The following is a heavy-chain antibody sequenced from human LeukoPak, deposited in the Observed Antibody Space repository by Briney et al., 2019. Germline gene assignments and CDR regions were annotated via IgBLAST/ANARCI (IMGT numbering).Heavy chain of an antibody. CDR1: GFTFSTYI. CDR2: ITVSGGST. CDR3: ARDRYGSGKGWFDP. J-gene: IGHJ5*02. Sequence: GGSLRLSCAASGFTFSTYIMSWVRQTPGKGLEWVSGITVSGGSTYYADSVKGRFTISRDNAKNSLYLQMNSLRAEDTALYHCARDRYGSGKGWFDPWGQGTLVSVSS. V-gene: IGHV3-21*04. D-gene: IGHD3-10*01.